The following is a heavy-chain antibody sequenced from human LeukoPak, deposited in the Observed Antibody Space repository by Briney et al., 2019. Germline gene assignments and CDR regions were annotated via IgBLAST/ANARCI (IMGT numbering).Heavy chain of an antibody. CDR1: GCSFSTYW. V-gene: IGHV3-7*04. J-gene: IGHJ4*02. CDR2: IKEDGSAT. CDR3: ARDSPGYLAYDS. Sequence: PGGSLRLSCAASGCSFSTYWMTWVRQAPRKGPEWVANIKEDGSATYYVDSVKGRFTISRDNAKKSLYLQMNCLRAEDTAVYYCARDSPGYLAYDSWGQGTLVTVSS. D-gene: IGHD1-1*01.